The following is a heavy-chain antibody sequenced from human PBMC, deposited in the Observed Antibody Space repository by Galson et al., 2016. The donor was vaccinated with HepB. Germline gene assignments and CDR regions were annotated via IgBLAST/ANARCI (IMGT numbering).Heavy chain of an antibody. CDR2: ISAASGNT. Sequence: SVKVSCKASGYSFTNLTIHWVRQAPGQGLEWMARISAASGNTKYSHKFEGRVTITRDTSASTAYLEVSNLTSEDTAVYFCARRQDVGWGQGTLVTVSS. CDR1: GYSFTNLT. CDR3: ARRQDVG. D-gene: IGHD2-15*01. J-gene: IGHJ4*02. V-gene: IGHV1-3*01.